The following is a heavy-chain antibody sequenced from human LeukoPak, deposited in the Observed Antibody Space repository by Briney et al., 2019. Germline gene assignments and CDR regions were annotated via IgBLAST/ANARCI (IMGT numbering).Heavy chain of an antibody. Sequence: PSETLSLTCTVSDVNIYDYYWSWIRQPPGKGLEWIGYIYYSGSTNYNPSLKSRVTISVDTSKNQFSLKLSSVTAADTAVYYCARGSRGYTYGWGQGTLVTVSS. V-gene: IGHV4-59*01. D-gene: IGHD5-18*01. CDR3: ARGSRGYTYG. CDR2: IYYSGST. J-gene: IGHJ4*02. CDR1: DVNIYDYY.